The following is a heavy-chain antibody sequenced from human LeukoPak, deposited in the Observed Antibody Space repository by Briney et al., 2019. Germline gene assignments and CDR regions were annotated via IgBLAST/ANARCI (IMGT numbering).Heavy chain of an antibody. Sequence: SETLSLTCTVSGGSISSYYWSWIRQPPGKGLEWIGYIYYSGSTNYNPSLKSRVTISVDTSKNQFSLKLSSVTAADTAVYYCARLGHDFWSGYPDNWFDPWGQGTLVTVSS. V-gene: IGHV4-59*01. J-gene: IGHJ5*02. CDR3: ARLGHDFWSGYPDNWFDP. CDR2: IYYSGST. CDR1: GGSISSYY. D-gene: IGHD3-3*01.